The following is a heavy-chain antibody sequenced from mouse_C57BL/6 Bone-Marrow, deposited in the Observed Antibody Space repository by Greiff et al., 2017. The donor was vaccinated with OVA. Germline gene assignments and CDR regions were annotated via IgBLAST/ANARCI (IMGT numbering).Heavy chain of an antibody. CDR3: AREDYDVDY. J-gene: IGHJ2*01. CDR1: GYTFTSYG. D-gene: IGHD2-4*01. CDR2: IYPRSGNT. Sequence: QVQLKESGAELARPGASVKLSCKASGYTFTSYGISWVKQRTGQGLEWIGEIYPRSGNTYYNEKFKGKATLTADKSSSTAYMELRSLTSEDSAVYFCAREDYDVDYWGQGTTLTVSS. V-gene: IGHV1-81*01.